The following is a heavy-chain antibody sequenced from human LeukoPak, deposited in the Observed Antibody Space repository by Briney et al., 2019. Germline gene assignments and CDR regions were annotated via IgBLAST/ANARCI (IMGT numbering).Heavy chain of an antibody. D-gene: IGHD1-26*01. J-gene: IGHJ4*02. Sequence: SETLSLTCTVSGYSISSGYYWGWIRQPPGKGLEWIGSIYHSGSTYYNPSLKSRVTISVDTSKNQFSLKLSSVTAADTAVYYCARDFKYGGSYYGGNYFDYWGQGTLVTVSS. CDR1: GYSISSGYY. CDR3: ARDFKYGGSYYGGNYFDY. V-gene: IGHV4-38-2*02. CDR2: IYHSGST.